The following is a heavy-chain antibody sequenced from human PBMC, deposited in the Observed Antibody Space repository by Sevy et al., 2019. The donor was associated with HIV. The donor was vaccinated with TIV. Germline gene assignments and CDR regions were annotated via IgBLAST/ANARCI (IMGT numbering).Heavy chain of an antibody. J-gene: IGHJ4*02. CDR1: GGSFSGYY. Sequence: KQSQTLSLTCAVYGGSFSGYYWSWIRQPPGKGLEWIGEINHSGSTNYNPSLKSRVTISVDTSKNQFSLKLSSVTAADTAVYYCASHEIVVAPYDYWGQGTLVTVSS. CDR2: INHSGST. CDR3: ASHEIVVAPYDY. V-gene: IGHV4-34*01. D-gene: IGHD3-22*01.